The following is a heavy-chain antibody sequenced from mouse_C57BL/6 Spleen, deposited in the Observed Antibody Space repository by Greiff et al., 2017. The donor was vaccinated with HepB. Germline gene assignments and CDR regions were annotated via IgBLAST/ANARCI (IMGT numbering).Heavy chain of an antibody. CDR2: IYPGDGDT. Sequence: VKLQQSGPELVKPGASVKISCKASGYAFSSSWMNWVKQRPGKGLEWIGRIYPGDGDTNYNGKFKGKATLTADKSSSTAYMQLSSLTSEDSAVYFCAKNPEGFDYWGQGTTLTVSS. CDR3: AKNPEGFDY. CDR1: GYAFSSSW. V-gene: IGHV1-82*01. J-gene: IGHJ2*01.